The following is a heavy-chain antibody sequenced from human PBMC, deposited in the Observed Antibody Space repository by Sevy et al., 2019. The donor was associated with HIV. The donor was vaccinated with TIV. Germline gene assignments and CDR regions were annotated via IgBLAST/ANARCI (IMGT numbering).Heavy chain of an antibody. V-gene: IGHV3-7*01. CDR2: IKHDGSEK. Sequence: GGSLRLSCAASGFTFSSYWMSWVRQAPGKGLEWVANIKHDGSEKYYVDSVKGRFTISRDNAKNSLYLQMNSLRAEDTAVYYCAREGALHYGDYVNYWGQGTLVTVSS. CDR1: GFTFSSYW. J-gene: IGHJ4*02. CDR3: AREGALHYGDYVNY. D-gene: IGHD4-17*01.